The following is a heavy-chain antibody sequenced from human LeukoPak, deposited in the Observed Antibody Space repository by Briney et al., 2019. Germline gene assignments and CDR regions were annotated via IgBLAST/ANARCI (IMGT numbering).Heavy chain of an antibody. V-gene: IGHV3-7*01. CDR1: GFTFSSYW. J-gene: IGHJ4*02. CDR2: IKQDGSEK. Sequence: PGGSLRLSCAASGFTFSSYWMSWVRQAPGKGVEWVAYIKQDGSEKYYVDSVKGGFTISRDNPNTSLYLQLNSLRADDTAVYYCARTDRGWQQGGQLAFDYWGPGTLVTVSS. D-gene: IGHD6-13*01. CDR3: ARTDRGWQQGGQLAFDY.